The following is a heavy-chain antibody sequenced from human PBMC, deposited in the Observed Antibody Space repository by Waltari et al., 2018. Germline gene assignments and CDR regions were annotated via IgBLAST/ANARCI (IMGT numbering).Heavy chain of an antibody. CDR3: ARGGGADWELFDP. CDR1: GGSISGFY. CDR2: IYSTVTT. J-gene: IGHJ5*02. D-gene: IGHD2-21*02. Sequence: QVQLQESGTSLLKPSESLSHICTVHGGSISGFYWSWVRQPPGRGQVWLCDIYSTVTTKFNPSLKSRFTMSVDTANNQFALDLCYGTAADTGFYYCARGGGADWELFDPWSQGTLVTVSP. V-gene: IGHV4-59*01.